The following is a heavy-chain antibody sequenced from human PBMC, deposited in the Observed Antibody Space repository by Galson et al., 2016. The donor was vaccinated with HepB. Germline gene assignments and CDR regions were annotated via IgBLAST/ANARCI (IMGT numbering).Heavy chain of an antibody. CDR2: ISYGGSNK. CDR3: AGGGPARPLLWFGETPDY. J-gene: IGHJ4*02. Sequence: SLRLSCAASGFTFRGYAIHWVRQAPGKGLEWVAVISYGGSNKYYADSVKGRFTISRDNSKTTLYLQMNSLRAEDTAVYYCAGGGPARPLLWFGETPDYWGRGALVTVSS. V-gene: IGHV3-30*04. CDR1: GFTFRGYA. D-gene: IGHD3-10*01.